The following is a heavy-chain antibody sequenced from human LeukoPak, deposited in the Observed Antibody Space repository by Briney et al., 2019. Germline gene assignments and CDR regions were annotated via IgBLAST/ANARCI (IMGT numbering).Heavy chain of an antibody. CDR2: ISGSGGST. V-gene: IGHV3-23*01. Sequence: GGSLRLSCAASGFTFSSYAMSWVRQAPGKGLEWVSAISGSGGSTHYADSVKGRFTISRDNSKNTLYLQMNSLRAEDTAVYYCAKDLILWFGEFDYWGQGTLVTVSS. CDR3: AKDLILWFGEFDY. CDR1: GFTFSSYA. D-gene: IGHD3-10*01. J-gene: IGHJ4*02.